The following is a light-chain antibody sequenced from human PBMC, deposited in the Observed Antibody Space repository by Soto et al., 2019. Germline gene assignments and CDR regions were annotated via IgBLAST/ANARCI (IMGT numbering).Light chain of an antibody. J-gene: IGKJ2*01. V-gene: IGKV3-20*01. CDR1: QGVSRSS. CDR2: GAS. Sequence: EIVLTQSPGTLSLSPGERATLSCGASQGVSRSSLAWYQQKPGQAPRLLIYGASSRATGIPDRFSGSGSGTDFTLTISRLEPEDFAVYFCQQYGSSPQTFGQGTKLEIK. CDR3: QQYGSSPQT.